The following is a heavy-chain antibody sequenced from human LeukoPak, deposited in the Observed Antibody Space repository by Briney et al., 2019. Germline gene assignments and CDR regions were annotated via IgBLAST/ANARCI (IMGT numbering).Heavy chain of an antibody. J-gene: IGHJ4*02. CDR1: GYTFTSYA. D-gene: IGHD6-19*01. V-gene: IGHV7-4-1*02. CDR2: INTNTGNP. CDR3: ARDATPIAVAGTADFDY. Sequence: ASVKVSCKASGYTFTSYAMNWVRQAPGQGLEWMGWINTNTGNPTYAQGFTGRFVFSLDTSVSTAYLQISSLKAEDTAVYYCARDATPIAVAGTADFDYWGQGTLVTVSS.